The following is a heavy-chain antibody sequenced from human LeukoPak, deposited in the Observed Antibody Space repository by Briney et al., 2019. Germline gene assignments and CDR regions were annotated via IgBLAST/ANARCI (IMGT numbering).Heavy chain of an antibody. V-gene: IGHV1-24*01. Sequence: GASVKVSCKVSGYTLTELSMHWVRQAPGKGLEWMGGFDPEGGETIYAQKFQGRVTMTEDTSTDTAYMELSSLRSEDTAVYYCAALGMVRGVIKDWFDPWGQGTLVTVSS. CDR3: AALGMVRGVIKDWFDP. CDR2: FDPEGGET. CDR1: GYTLTELS. D-gene: IGHD3-10*01. J-gene: IGHJ5*02.